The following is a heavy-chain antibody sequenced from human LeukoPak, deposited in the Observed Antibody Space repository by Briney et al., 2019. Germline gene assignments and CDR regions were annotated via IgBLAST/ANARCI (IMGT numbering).Heavy chain of an antibody. CDR1: GYTFTSYY. V-gene: IGHV1-46*01. J-gene: IGHJ4*02. Sequence: ASVKVSCKASGYTFTSYYIHWVRQAPGQGLEWMGIINPSSGSTSYAQKFQGRVTMTRDTSISTAYMELSRLRSDDTAVYYCARQLANPRTDFDYWGQGTLVTVSS. CDR3: ARQLANPRTDFDY. CDR2: INPSSGST. D-gene: IGHD6-13*01.